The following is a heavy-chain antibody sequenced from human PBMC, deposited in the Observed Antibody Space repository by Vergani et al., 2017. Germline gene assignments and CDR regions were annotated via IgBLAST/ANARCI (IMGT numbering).Heavy chain of an antibody. CDR3: VKDAGGYENFFDS. CDR2: FTGGGGST. V-gene: IGHV3-23*01. D-gene: IGHD5-12*01. J-gene: IGHJ4*02. Sequence: EVQLLESGGSLKQPGGSVRLSCAASGFTFSTYAMHWVRQAPGKGLGWVSAFTGGGGSTYYADSFKGRFISSRDNSRDTLYLQMNSLRPEDTATYYCVKDAGGYENFFDSWGQGTLVTVSS. CDR1: GFTFSTYA.